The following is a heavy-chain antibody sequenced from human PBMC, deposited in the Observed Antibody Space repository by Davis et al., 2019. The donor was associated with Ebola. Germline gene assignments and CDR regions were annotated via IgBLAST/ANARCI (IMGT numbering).Heavy chain of an antibody. CDR2: IKSKTDGGTT. V-gene: IGHV3-15*07. D-gene: IGHD4-17*01. CDR1: GFTFSNAW. J-gene: IGHJ4*02. CDR3: TTDTGTVTENDY. Sequence: GESLKISCAASGFTFSNAWMNWVRQAPGKGLEWVGRIKSKTDGGTTDYAAPVKGRFTISRDDSKNTLYLQMNSLKTEDTAVYYCTTDTGTVTENDYWGQGTLVTVSS.